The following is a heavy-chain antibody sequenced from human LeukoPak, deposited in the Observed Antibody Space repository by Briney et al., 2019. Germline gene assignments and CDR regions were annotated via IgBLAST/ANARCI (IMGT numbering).Heavy chain of an antibody. CDR2: INPNSGGT. CDR1: GYTFTGYY. D-gene: IGHD4-17*01. J-gene: IGHJ4*02. CDR3: ARGDDYGDYVLDY. V-gene: IGHV1-2*04. Sequence: ASVKVSCKASGYTFTGYYMHWVRQAPGQGLEWMGWINPNSGGTNYAQKFQGWVTMTRDTSISTAYMELSRLRSDDTAVYYCARGDDYGDYVLDYWGQGTLVTVSS.